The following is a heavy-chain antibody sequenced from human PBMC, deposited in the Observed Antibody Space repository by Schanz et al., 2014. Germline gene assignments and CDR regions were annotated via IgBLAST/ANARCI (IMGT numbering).Heavy chain of an antibody. J-gene: IGHJ4*02. CDR3: ARVTTGYDS. CDR2: INPNSGAT. CDR1: GYNFTDYF. V-gene: IGHV1-2*02. D-gene: IGHD5-12*01. Sequence: QLQLVQSGAEVKKPGASVKVSCKASGYNFTDYFLHWVRQAPGQGLEWLGWINPNSGATSSAQKFQGRVTMTRDTSSSTVYMQLSSLTSDDTAIYYCARVTTGYDSWGQGTLVTVSS.